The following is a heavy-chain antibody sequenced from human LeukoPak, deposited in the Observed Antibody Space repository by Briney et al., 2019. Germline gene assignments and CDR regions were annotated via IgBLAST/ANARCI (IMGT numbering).Heavy chain of an antibody. Sequence: GGSLRLSCAASGFTFSSYSMNWVRQAPGKGLEWVSSISSSSSYIYYADSVKGRFTISRDNAKNSLYLQMNSLRAEDTAVYYCAGDPVRYFDCGWFDPWGQGTLVTVSS. CDR2: ISSSSSYI. CDR3: AGDPVRYFDCGWFDP. V-gene: IGHV3-21*01. D-gene: IGHD3-9*01. J-gene: IGHJ5*02. CDR1: GFTFSSYS.